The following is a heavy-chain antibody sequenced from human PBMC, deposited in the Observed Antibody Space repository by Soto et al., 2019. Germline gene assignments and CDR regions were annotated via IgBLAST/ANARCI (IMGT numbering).Heavy chain of an antibody. CDR2: IYSGGST. D-gene: IGHD2-15*01. CDR1: GFPVSSNY. Sequence: GGSLRLSCAAPGFPVSSNYMSWVRQAPGKGLEWVSVIYSGGSTYYADSVKGRFTISRDNSKNTLYLQMNSLRAEDTAVYYCAGGYCSGGSCSYYYYYGMDVWGQGT. J-gene: IGHJ6*02. CDR3: AGGYCSGGSCSYYYYYGMDV. V-gene: IGHV3-66*01.